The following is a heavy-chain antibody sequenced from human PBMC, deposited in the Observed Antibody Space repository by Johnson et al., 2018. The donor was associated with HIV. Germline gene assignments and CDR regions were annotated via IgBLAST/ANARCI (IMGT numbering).Heavy chain of an antibody. D-gene: IGHD3-3*01. CDR2: IYSGGST. CDR1: GFIVSSNY. V-gene: IGHV3-66*01. Sequence: VQLVESGGGLVQPGGSLRLSCAASGFIVSSNYMSWVRQAPGKGLEWVSVIYSGGSTYYADSVQGRFTISRDNYKNTLYLQMNSLRAEDTAVYYCARDGTNYNFWSGYLDAFDIWGQGTMVTVSS. CDR3: ARDGTNYNFWSGYLDAFDI. J-gene: IGHJ3*02.